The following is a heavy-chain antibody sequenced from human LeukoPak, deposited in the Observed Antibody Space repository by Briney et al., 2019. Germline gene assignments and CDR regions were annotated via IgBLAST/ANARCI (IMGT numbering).Heavy chain of an antibody. D-gene: IGHD6-13*01. CDR3: ARTAYGIAAAGTYLVDY. V-gene: IGHV2-70*11. Sequence: SGPTLVKPTQTLTLTCTFSGFSLSTSGMCVSLIRQPPGKALEWLARIDWDDDKYYSTSLKTRLTISKDTSKNQVVLTMTNMDPVDTATYYCARTAYGIAAAGTYLVDYWGQGTLVTVSS. CDR1: GFSLSTSGMC. J-gene: IGHJ4*02. CDR2: IDWDDDK.